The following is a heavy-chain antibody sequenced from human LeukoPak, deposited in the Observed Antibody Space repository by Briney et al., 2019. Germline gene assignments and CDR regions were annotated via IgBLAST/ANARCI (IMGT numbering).Heavy chain of an antibody. J-gene: IGHJ4*02. CDR1: GGSISSYY. CDR3: AKDRYYYDSSGTRFDY. Sequence: LSLTCTVSGGSISSYYWSWIRQPPGKGLEWVSGISWNSGSIGYADSVKGRFTISRDNAKNSLYLQMNSLRAEDTALYYCAKDRYYYDSSGTRFDYWGQGTLVTVSS. D-gene: IGHD3-22*01. V-gene: IGHV3-9*01. CDR2: ISWNSGSI.